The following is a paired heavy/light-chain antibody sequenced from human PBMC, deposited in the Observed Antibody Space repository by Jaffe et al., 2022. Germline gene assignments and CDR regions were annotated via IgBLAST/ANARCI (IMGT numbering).Light chain of an antibody. V-gene: IGLV6-57*01. J-gene: IGLJ2*01. CDR1: TGRIDVAY. Sequence: NFSLTQPLSVSESPGKTVTISCTRSTGRIDVAYVQWYQQRPDSPPTPVIYEDDERPSGVPDRFSGSIDSSSNSASLTISDLKTEDEAYYYCQSFDRDSQVFGGGTRLTVL. CDR3: QSFDRDSQV. CDR2: EDD.
Heavy chain of an antibody. Sequence: QVQLVQSGTEVKRPGASMRVSCKATGFPFNEYFIHWVRQAPGQGFEWMGRINPDDGVTMYPQAFRGRVTMTTDLSNRTVYMELGRLTVDDTAVYYCARWGEVLHYGAGTFSSQFDHWGQGTRVTVAP. CDR3: ARWGEVLHYGAGTFSSQFDH. D-gene: IGHD3-10*01. V-gene: IGHV1-2*06. CDR1: GFPFNEYF. CDR2: INPDDGVT. J-gene: IGHJ4*02.